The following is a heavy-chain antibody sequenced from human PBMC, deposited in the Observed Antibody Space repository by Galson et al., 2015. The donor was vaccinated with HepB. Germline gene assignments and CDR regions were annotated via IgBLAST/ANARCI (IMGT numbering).Heavy chain of an antibody. V-gene: IGHV1-18*01. D-gene: IGHD2-2*01. Sequence: SVTVSCKASGYNFNSYGVTWVRQAPGQGLEWMGWTSSYLGDTNYAQKFQGRLTVTTDASTNTVYMELTSLTSDDTAVYYCARDPVVLVPAVRLRGNKGPDVWGQGTTVTVS. CDR1: GYNFNSYG. J-gene: IGHJ6*02. CDR3: ARDPVVLVPAVRLRGNKGPDV. CDR2: TSSYLGDT.